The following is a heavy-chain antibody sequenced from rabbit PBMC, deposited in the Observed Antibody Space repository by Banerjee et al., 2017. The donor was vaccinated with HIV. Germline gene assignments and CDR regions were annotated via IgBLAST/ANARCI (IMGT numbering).Heavy chain of an antibody. CDR2: IYPDYGST. D-gene: IGHD4-1*01. Sequence: QSLEESGGDLVKPGASLTLTCTASGFSFSNYYYMCWVRQAPGKGLEWIAYIYPDYGSTDYASWVNGRFTISLDNAQNTVFLRMTSLTAADTATYFCARDLAGVIGWNFNLWGPGTLVTVS. J-gene: IGHJ4*01. CDR1: GFSFSNYYY. V-gene: IGHV1S40*01. CDR3: ARDLAGVIGWNFNL.